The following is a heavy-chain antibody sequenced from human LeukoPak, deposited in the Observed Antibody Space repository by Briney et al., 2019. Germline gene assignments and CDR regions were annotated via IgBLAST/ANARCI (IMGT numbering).Heavy chain of an antibody. CDR2: IYYSGST. J-gene: IGHJ4*02. Sequence: SETLSLTCTVSGGSISSGDYYWSWIRQPPGKGLEWIGYIYYSGSTYYNPSLKSRVTISVDTSKNQFPLKLSSVTAADTAVYYCAREAGYSSGWYGYYDYWGQGALVTVSS. CDR3: AREAGYSSGWYGYYDY. CDR1: GGSISSGDYY. V-gene: IGHV4-30-4*01. D-gene: IGHD6-19*01.